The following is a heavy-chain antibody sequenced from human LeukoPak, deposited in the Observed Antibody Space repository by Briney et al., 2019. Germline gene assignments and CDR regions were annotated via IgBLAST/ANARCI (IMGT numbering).Heavy chain of an antibody. V-gene: IGHV3-23*01. CDR1: GFPFSSYA. CDR2: ISGSGGST. D-gene: IGHD6-13*01. CDR3: AKGWYSSSWYSDDAFDI. J-gene: IGHJ3*02. Sequence: GGSLRLSCAPSGFPFSSYAMSWVRQAPGKGREGVSAISGSGGSTYYAASVKSRFTISRDNSKNTLYLQMNSLRAEDTAVYYCAKGWYSSSWYSDDAFDIWGQGTMVTVSS.